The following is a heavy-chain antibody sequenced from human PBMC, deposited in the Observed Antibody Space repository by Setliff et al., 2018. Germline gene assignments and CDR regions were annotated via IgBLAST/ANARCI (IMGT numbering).Heavy chain of an antibody. CDR2: INTDGSTT. Sequence: PGGSLRLSCADSGFTFSNYWMHWVRQAPGKGLVWVSRINTDGSTTTYADSVKGRFNISRDNAKNTLYLQMNSLRAEDTAVYYCARDSKYYDMWGQGTLVTVSS. D-gene: IGHD3-16*01. J-gene: IGHJ4*02. CDR3: ARDSKYYDM. CDR1: GFTFSNYW. V-gene: IGHV3-74*01.